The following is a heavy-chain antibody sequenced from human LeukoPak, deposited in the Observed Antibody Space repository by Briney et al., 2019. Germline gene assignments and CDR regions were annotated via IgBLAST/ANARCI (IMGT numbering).Heavy chain of an antibody. CDR3: ARDRCIAVAGKFGMDV. CDR2: IYYSGST. J-gene: IGHJ6*02. CDR1: GGSISSYY. V-gene: IGHV4-59*01. D-gene: IGHD6-19*01. Sequence: TSETLSLTCTVSGGSISSYYWSWIRQPPGKGLEWIGYIYYSGSTNYNPSLKSRVTISVDTSKNQFSLKLSSVTAADTAVYYCARDRCIAVAGKFGMDVWGQGTTVTVSS.